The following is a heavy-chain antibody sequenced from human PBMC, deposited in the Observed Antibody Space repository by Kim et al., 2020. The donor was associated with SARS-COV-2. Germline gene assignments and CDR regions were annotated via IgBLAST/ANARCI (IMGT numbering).Heavy chain of an antibody. D-gene: IGHD3-3*01. J-gene: IGHJ5*01. CDR1: GYTLTELS. V-gene: IGHV1-24*01. Sequence: ASVKVSCKVSGYTLTELSMHWVRQAPGKGLEWMGGFDPEDGETIYAQKFQGRVTMTEDTSTDTAYMELSSLRSEDTAVYYCATSPGVWSCYSANCFDPWGQGTLVTVSS. CDR3: ATSPGVWSCYSANCFDP. CDR2: FDPEDGET.